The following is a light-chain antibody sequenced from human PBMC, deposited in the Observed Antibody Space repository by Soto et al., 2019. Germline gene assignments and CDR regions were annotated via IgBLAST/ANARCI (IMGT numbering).Light chain of an antibody. CDR2: AAS. J-gene: IGKJ4*01. CDR3: QQYNNWPLT. Sequence: DIQMTQSPSSLSASVGDRVTITCRASQSISSYLNWYQQKPGKAPKLLIYAASSLQSGVPSRFSGSGSGTDFTLTISSLQPEDFATYYCQQYNNWPLTFGAGTKVDIK. V-gene: IGKV1-39*01. CDR1: QSISSY.